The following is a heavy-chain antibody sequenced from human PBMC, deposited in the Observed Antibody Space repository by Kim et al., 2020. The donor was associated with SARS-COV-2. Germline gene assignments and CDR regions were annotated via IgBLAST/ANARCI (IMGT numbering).Heavy chain of an antibody. CDR1: GFTFSSYG. Sequence: GGSLRLSCAASGFTFSSYGMHWVRQAPGKGLEWVVVIWYDGSNKYYADSVKGRFTISRDNSKNTLYLQMNSLRAEDTAVYYCARDYGDYTTFFDYLGQGT. V-gene: IGHV3-33*01. D-gene: IGHD4-17*01. J-gene: IGHJ4*02. CDR3: ARDYGDYTTFFDY. CDR2: IWYDGSNK.